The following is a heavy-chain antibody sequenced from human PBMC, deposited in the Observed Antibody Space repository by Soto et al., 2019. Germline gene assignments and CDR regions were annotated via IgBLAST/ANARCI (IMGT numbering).Heavy chain of an antibody. J-gene: IGHJ4*02. CDR1: GFTFSSYA. V-gene: IGHV3-30-3*01. CDR3: ARDKSEGFDY. Sequence: QVQLVESGGGVVQPGRSLRLSCEASGFTFSSYAMHWVRQAPGKGLEWVAVISYDGSNKYYADSVKGRFTISRDNSKNTLYLQMNSLRAEDTAVYYCARDKSEGFDYWGQGTLVTVSS. CDR2: ISYDGSNK.